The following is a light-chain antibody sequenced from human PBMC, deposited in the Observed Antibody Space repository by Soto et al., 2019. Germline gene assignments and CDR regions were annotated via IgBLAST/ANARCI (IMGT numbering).Light chain of an antibody. Sequence: EIVLTQSPGTLSLSPGERATLSCRASQSFSSFYLAWFQQKPGQAPRLLIYGASSRATGIPDRFSGSGSGTDFTLTISRLEPEDFAVYYCQHYGGSPQTFGQGTKVDI. CDR3: QHYGGSPQT. V-gene: IGKV3-20*01. J-gene: IGKJ1*01. CDR1: QSFSSFY. CDR2: GAS.